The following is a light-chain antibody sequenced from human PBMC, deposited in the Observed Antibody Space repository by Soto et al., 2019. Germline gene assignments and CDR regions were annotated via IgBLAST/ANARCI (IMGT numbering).Light chain of an antibody. CDR3: QQCNNWPPLT. J-gene: IGKJ4*01. CDR1: QSVSGN. CDR2: GAS. V-gene: IGKV3-15*01. Sequence: EIVMTQSPATLSVSPGERATLSCRASQSVSGNLAWYQQKPGQAPRLLIYGASTRATGIPARFSGSASGTECTLTLSTLQSQDFAIYYWQQCNNWPPLTYGGRNKLGIK.